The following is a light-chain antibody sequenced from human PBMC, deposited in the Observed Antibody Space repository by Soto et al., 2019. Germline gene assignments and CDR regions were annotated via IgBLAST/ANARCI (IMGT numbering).Light chain of an antibody. V-gene: IGKV3-20*01. Sequence: EIVLTQSPGTLSLSPGERATLSCRASQSVGSDFLAWYQQRPGQPPRILIFGASGRATGIPDRFRGSGSGTDFTLTISRLEPEDFAVYYCQQYGSLSWAFGQGTKVEIK. CDR2: GAS. CDR3: QQYGSLSWA. CDR1: QSVGSDF. J-gene: IGKJ1*01.